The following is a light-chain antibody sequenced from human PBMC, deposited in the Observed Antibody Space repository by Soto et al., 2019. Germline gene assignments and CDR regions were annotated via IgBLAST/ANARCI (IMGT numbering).Light chain of an antibody. CDR2: DAS. Sequence: EIVLTQSPGTLSLSPGERATLSCRASQTVRNNYLAWYQQKPGQAPRLLIYDASTRATGIPARFSGSGSGTEFTLTISSLQSEDFAVYYCQQYSNGRTFGQGTKVDI. J-gene: IGKJ1*01. CDR1: QTVRNN. CDR3: QQYSNGRT. V-gene: IGKV3-15*01.